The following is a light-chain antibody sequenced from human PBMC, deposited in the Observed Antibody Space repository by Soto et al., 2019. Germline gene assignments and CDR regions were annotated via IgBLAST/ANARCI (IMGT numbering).Light chain of an antibody. CDR1: QSISSW. CDR2: KAS. V-gene: IGKV1-5*03. CDR3: QRYNSDPFT. J-gene: IGKJ3*01. Sequence: DIQMTQSPSTLSASVGDRVTITCRASQSISSWLAWYQQKPGKAPKLLIYKASSLESGVPSRFSGSGSGTEVAVTISGVEADVCASYCRQRYNSDPFTVGPGTKVDI.